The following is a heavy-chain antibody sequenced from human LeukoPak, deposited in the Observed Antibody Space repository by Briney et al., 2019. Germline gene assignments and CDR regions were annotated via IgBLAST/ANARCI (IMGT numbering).Heavy chain of an antibody. V-gene: IGHV3-23*01. J-gene: IGHJ4*02. CDR1: GFSFSTYA. CDR2: ISGSGGGI. D-gene: IGHD2-2*01. Sequence: GGSLRLSCAASGFSFSTYAMSWVRQAPGKGLEWVSTISGSGGGIYYADSVKGRFTISRDNAKNSLYLQMNSLRAEDTAVYYCARGRYQLLLFDYWGQGTLVTVSS. CDR3: ARGRYQLLLFDY.